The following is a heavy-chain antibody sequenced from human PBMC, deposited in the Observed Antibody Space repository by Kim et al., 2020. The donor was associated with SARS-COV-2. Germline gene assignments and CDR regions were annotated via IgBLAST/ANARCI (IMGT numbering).Heavy chain of an antibody. V-gene: IGHV3-30*03. CDR3: ARKGSYNDEMDP. CDR1: DFSFSSYG. CDR2: ISYDGNNK. J-gene: IGHJ5*02. Sequence: GGSPRLSCAASDFSFSSYGMNWVRQAPGKGLEWVAVISYDGNNKYYADSVKGRFTISRDNSKNTLYLQMNSLRAEDTAVYYCARKGSYNDEMDPWGQGTLVPVPS. D-gene: IGHD1-26*01.